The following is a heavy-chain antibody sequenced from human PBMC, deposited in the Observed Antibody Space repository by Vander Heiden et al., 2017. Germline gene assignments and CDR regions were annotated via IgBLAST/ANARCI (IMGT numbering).Heavy chain of an antibody. D-gene: IGHD3-22*01. Sequence: YYNPSLKSRVTISVDTSKNQFSLKLSSVTAADTAVYYCARHIYYYDSSGPTGGWFDPWGQGTLVTVSS. J-gene: IGHJ5*02. CDR3: ARHIYYYDSSGPTGGWFDP. V-gene: IGHV4-39*01.